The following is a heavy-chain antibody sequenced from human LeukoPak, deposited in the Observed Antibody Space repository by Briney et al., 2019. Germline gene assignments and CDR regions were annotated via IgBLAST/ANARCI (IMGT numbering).Heavy chain of an antibody. Sequence: SETLSLTCTVSGGSISSYYWSWIRQPAGKGLEGIGRIYTSGSTNYNPSLKSRVTISVDTSKNQFSLKLSSVTAADTAVYYCARGAYYDILTGYSPGTFDYWGQGTLVTVTS. CDR3: ARGAYYDILTGYSPGTFDY. CDR1: GGSISSYY. J-gene: IGHJ4*02. CDR2: IYTSGST. D-gene: IGHD3-9*01. V-gene: IGHV4-4*07.